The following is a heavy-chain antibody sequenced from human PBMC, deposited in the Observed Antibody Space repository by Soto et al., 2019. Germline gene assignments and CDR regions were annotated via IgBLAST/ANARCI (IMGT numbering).Heavy chain of an antibody. J-gene: IGHJ4*02. Sequence: QVQLVQSGAEVKKPGASVKVSCKASGYTFTSYAMHWVRQAPGQRLEWMGGINAGNGNTKYSQKFQGRVTITRDTSARTAYMELSSLRSEDTAVYYCARDGYIVATIYYFDYWGQGTLVTVSS. V-gene: IGHV1-3*01. CDR2: INAGNGNT. CDR1: GYTFTSYA. D-gene: IGHD5-12*01. CDR3: ARDGYIVATIYYFDY.